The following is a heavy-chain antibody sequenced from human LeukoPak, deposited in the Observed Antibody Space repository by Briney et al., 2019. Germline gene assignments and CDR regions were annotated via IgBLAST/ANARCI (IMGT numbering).Heavy chain of an antibody. CDR3: ARALPRRTLDAFDI. D-gene: IGHD1-7*01. Sequence: KAGGSLRLSCAASGFTFSSYSMNWVRQAPGKGLEWVSSISSSSSYIYYADSVKGRFTISRDNAKNSLYLQMNSLRAEDTAVYYCARALPRRTLDAFDIWGQGTMVTVSS. V-gene: IGHV3-21*01. CDR1: GFTFSSYS. CDR2: ISSSSSYI. J-gene: IGHJ3*02.